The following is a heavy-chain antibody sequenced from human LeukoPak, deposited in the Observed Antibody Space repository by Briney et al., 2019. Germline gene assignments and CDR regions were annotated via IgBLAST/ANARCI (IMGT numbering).Heavy chain of an antibody. Sequence: SETLSLTCAVYGGSFSGYYWSWIRQPPGKGLEWIGEINHSESTNYNPSLKSRVTISVDTSKNQFSLKLSSVTAADTAVYYCARILGYCSGSSCCSYFQHWGQGTLVTVSS. D-gene: IGHD2-15*01. J-gene: IGHJ1*01. V-gene: IGHV4-34*01. CDR3: ARILGYCSGSSCCSYFQH. CDR2: INHSEST. CDR1: GGSFSGYY.